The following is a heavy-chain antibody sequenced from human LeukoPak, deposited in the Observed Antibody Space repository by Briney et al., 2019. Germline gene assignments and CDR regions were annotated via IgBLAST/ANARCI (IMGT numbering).Heavy chain of an antibody. CDR3: ARGQRYPDY. V-gene: IGHV4-59*12. Sequence: SETLSLTCTVSGGSISPYFWSWIRQPPGKGLEWIGYIYYSGSTNYNPSLKSRVTISVDTSKKQFSLKLSSVTAADTAVYYCARGQRYPDYWGQGTLVTVSS. J-gene: IGHJ4*02. D-gene: IGHD1-1*01. CDR1: GGSISPYF. CDR2: IYYSGST.